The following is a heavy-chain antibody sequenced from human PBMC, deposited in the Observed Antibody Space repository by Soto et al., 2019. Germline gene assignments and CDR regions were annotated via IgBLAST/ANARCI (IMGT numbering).Heavy chain of an antibody. J-gene: IGHJ4*02. CDR3: TSKGASSSWYWNFDY. CDR2: IKSKTDGGTT. CDR1: GFSFSNAW. Sequence: GGSLRLSCAASGFSFSNAWMNWVRQAPGKGLEWVGHIKSKTDGGTTDYAAPVKGRFTILRDDSKNTLYLQMSSLKTEDTAVYFCTSKGASSSWYWNFDYWGQGTLVTVSS. D-gene: IGHD6-13*01. V-gene: IGHV3-15*07.